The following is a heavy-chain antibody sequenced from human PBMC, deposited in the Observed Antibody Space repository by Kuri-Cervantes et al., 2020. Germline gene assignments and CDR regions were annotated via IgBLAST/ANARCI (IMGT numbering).Heavy chain of an antibody. CDR3: ARTVAVAGVFLGGWFDP. Sequence: GESLKISCAASGFTFSSYAMSWVRQAPGKGLEWVSAISGSGGSTHYADSVKGRFTISRDNAKDSLYLQMNSLRAEDTALYHCARTVAVAGVFLGGWFDPWGQGTLVTVSS. V-gene: IGHV3-23*01. CDR2: ISGSGGST. J-gene: IGHJ5*02. CDR1: GFTFSSYA. D-gene: IGHD6-19*01.